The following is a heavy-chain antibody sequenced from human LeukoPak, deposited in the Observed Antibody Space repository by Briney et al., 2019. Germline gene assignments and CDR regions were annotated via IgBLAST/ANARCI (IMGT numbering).Heavy chain of an antibody. D-gene: IGHD1-26*01. Sequence: ASVKVSCKASGYTFTSYCMHWVRQAPGQGLEWMGLINPSGGSTSYAQKFQGRVTMTRDTSTGTVYMELSSLRSEDTAVYYCARGREYIVGATAFDYWGQGTLVTVSS. CDR1: GYTFTSYC. CDR2: INPSGGST. V-gene: IGHV1-46*01. J-gene: IGHJ4*02. CDR3: ARGREYIVGATAFDY.